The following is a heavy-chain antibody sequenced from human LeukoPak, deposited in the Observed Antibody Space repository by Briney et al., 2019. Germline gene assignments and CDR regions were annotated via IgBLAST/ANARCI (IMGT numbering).Heavy chain of an antibody. CDR1: GGSISSYY. J-gene: IGHJ5*02. CDR2: IYTSGST. V-gene: IGHV4-4*09. D-gene: IGHD6-19*01. CDR3: ARVYASGIAVAGVFDP. Sequence: PSETLSLTCTVSGGSISSYYWSWIRQPPGKGLEWIGYIYTSGSTNYNPSLKSRVTISVDTSKNQFSLKLSSVTAADTAVYYCARVYASGIAVAGVFDPWGQGTLVTVSS.